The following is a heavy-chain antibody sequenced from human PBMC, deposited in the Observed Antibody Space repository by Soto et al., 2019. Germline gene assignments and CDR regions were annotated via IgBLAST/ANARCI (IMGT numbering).Heavy chain of an antibody. D-gene: IGHD2-15*01. J-gene: IGHJ2*01. CDR3: ARRTYGGRSWYLDL. Sequence: QVQLQESGPGLVKPSETLSLTCTVSGGSTNSSYQWSWIRQPRGKGLEWIGYIHYSGSTNYNPSLKSRVTISVDTSKNQFSLNLTSVTAADTAVYYCARRTYGGRSWYLDLWGRSTLVTVSS. CDR2: IHYSGST. CDR1: GGSTNSSYQ. V-gene: IGHV4-59*08.